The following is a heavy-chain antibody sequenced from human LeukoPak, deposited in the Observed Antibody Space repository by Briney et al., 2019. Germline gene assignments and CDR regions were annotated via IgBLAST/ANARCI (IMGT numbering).Heavy chain of an antibody. CDR3: ARDRAANQDWVEFDP. Sequence: GGSLRLSCAASGFRFSDYYMSWVRQAPGKGLEWVGLIRDSGEAFYADFARCRFAISRDESENTLYLQMNSLRVEDTAVYFCARDRAANQDWVEFDPWGQGTPVIVSS. D-gene: IGHD3/OR15-3a*01. J-gene: IGHJ5*02. CDR2: IRDSGEA. CDR1: GFRFSDYY. V-gene: IGHV3-66*03.